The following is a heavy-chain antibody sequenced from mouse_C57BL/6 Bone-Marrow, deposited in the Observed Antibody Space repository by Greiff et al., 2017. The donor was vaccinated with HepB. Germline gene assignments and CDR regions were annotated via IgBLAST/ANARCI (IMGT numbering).Heavy chain of an antibody. CDR3: ARLGNLLVEGFDY. J-gene: IGHJ2*01. V-gene: IGHV5-9*01. Sequence: DVMLVESGGGLVKPGGSLKLSCAASGFTFSSYTMSWVRQTPEKRLEWVATISGGGGNTYYPDSVKGRFTISRDNAKNTLYLQMSSLRSEDTALYYCARLGNLLVEGFDYWGQGTTLTVSS. CDR2: ISGGGGNT. CDR1: GFTFSSYT. D-gene: IGHD1-1*01.